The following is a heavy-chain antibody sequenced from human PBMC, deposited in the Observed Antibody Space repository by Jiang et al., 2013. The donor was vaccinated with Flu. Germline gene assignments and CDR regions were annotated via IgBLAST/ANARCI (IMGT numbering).Heavy chain of an antibody. V-gene: IGHV4-38-2*02. D-gene: IGHD2/OR15-2a*01. CDR3: ARDSLSRPVDYFDY. Sequence: QTLSLTCTVSGYSISSGYYWGWIRQPPGKGLEWIGSIYHSGSTFYNPSLKSRVTISVDTAKNQFSLKLSSVTAADTAVYYCARDSLSRPVDYFDYWGQGTLVTVSS. CDR2: IYHSGST. CDR1: GYSISSGYY. J-gene: IGHJ4*02.